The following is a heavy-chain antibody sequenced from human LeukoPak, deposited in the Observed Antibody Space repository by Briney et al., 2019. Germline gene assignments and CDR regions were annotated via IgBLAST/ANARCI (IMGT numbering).Heavy chain of an antibody. V-gene: IGHV4-4*07. J-gene: IGHJ1*01. D-gene: IGHD4/OR15-4a*01. Sequence: VKPSETLSLTCTVSGGSISSYYWSWIRQPAGKGLEWIGRIYTSGSTNYNPSLKSRVTMSVDTSKNQFSLELSSVTAADTAVYYCARDLTDYGGPAYFQHWGQGTLVTVSS. CDR1: GGSISSYY. CDR2: IYTSGST. CDR3: ARDLTDYGGPAYFQH.